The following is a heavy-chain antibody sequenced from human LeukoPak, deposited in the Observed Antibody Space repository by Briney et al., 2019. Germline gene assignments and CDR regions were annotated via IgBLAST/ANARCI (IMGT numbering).Heavy chain of an antibody. D-gene: IGHD3-22*01. CDR3: AKVAYYHSSGNWFDP. V-gene: IGHV1-8*01. J-gene: IGHJ5*02. CDR2: MNPNSGNT. Sequence: ASVKVSCKASGYTFTSYDINWVRQATGQGLEWMGWMNPNSGNTGYAQKFQGRVTMTRNTSISTAYMELSSLRSEDTAVYYCAKVAYYHSSGNWFDPGAWEPWSPSPQ. CDR1: GYTFTSYD.